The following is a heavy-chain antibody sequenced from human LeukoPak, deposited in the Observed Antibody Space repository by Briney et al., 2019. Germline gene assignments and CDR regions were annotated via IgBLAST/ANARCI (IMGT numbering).Heavy chain of an antibody. Sequence: GGSLRLSCAASGFTLSNYAMTWVRQAPGKGLEWVSGISNSGGSTYYADSVKGRFTISRDNSKNTLYLQMKSLRAEDTAVYYCARARYCSSTSCYIDYWGQGTLVTVSS. V-gene: IGHV3-23*01. CDR3: ARARYCSSTSCYIDY. CDR1: GFTLSNYA. CDR2: ISNSGGST. J-gene: IGHJ4*02. D-gene: IGHD2-2*02.